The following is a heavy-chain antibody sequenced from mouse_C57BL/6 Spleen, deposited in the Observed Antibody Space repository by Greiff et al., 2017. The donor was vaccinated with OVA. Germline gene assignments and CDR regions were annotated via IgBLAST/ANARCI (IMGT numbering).Heavy chain of an antibody. V-gene: IGHV1-64*01. J-gene: IGHJ4*01. D-gene: IGHD1-1*01. Sequence: QVQLQQPGAELVKPGASVKLSCKASGYTFTSYWMPWVQQMPGQGLEWIGMIHPNSGSTNYNEKFKSKATLTVDKSSSTAYMQLSSLTSEDSAVYYCAYGSSYDYAMDYWGQGTSVTVSS. CDR1: GYTFTSYW. CDR2: IHPNSGST. CDR3: AYGSSYDYAMDY.